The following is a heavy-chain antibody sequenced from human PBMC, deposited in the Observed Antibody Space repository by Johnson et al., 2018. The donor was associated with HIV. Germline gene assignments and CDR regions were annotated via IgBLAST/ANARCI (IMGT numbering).Heavy chain of an antibody. Sequence: MQLVESGGGSVQPGGSLRLSCAASGFTVSSNYMSWVRQAPGKGLEWVSAISGSGGRTYYADSVQGRFTLARDNSKNTLYLQMNRLRDEDTAVYYCAKEAYGGNSPHAFDIWGQGTMVTVSS. V-gene: IGHV3-23*04. CDR3: AKEAYGGNSPHAFDI. CDR2: ISGSGGRT. J-gene: IGHJ3*02. D-gene: IGHD4-23*01. CDR1: GFTVSSNY.